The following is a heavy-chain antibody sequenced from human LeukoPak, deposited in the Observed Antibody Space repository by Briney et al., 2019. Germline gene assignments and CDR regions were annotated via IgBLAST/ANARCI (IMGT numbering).Heavy chain of an antibody. Sequence: GGSLRLSCTASGLTFSTSGFNWVRQAPGKGLEWVASIGPTGSDRYHADSIKGRFTISRDNANNFLYLQMNSLRTEDTAVYYCATETNGRHYDYWGQGTLLTVSS. J-gene: IGHJ4*02. CDR3: ATETNGRHYDY. CDR1: GLTFSTSG. D-gene: IGHD1-14*01. V-gene: IGHV3-21*06. CDR2: IGPTGSDR.